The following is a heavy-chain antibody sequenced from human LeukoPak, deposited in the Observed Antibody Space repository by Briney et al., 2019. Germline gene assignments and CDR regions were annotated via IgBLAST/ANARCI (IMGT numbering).Heavy chain of an antibody. V-gene: IGHV1-46*01. D-gene: IGHD5-18*01. CDR2: INPSGGST. CDR3: ARVAGEATAMASMDV. Sequence: ASVKVSCKASGYTFTSYGISWVRQAPGQGLEWMGIINPSGGSTSYAQKFQGRVTMTRDTSTSTVYMELSSLRSEDTAVYYCARVAGEATAMASMDVWGQGTTVTVSS. J-gene: IGHJ6*02. CDR1: GYTFTSYG.